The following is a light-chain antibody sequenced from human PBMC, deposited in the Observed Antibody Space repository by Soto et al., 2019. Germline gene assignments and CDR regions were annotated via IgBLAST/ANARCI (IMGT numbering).Light chain of an antibody. V-gene: IGKV1-5*03. J-gene: IGKJ2*01. Sequence: DIQMTQSPSTLSASVGDRVTITCRASQSISNWLAWYQQKPGKAPKLLICKAINLQSGVPSRFSGSGSGTEFSLTISGLQPDDFATYYCQRYNDFQYVFGQGTKL. CDR2: KAI. CDR3: QRYNDFQYV. CDR1: QSISNW.